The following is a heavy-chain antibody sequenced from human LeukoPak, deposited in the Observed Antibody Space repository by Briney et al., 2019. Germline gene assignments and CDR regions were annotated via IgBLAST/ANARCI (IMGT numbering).Heavy chain of an antibody. D-gene: IGHD3-22*01. CDR3: AREYYYDSSGYYYEDYFDY. V-gene: IGHV3-21*01. J-gene: IGHJ4*02. CDR2: ISSSSSYI. CDR1: GFTFSSYS. Sequence: GGSLRLSCAASGFTFSSYSMNWVRQAPGKGLEWVSSISSSSSYIYYADSVKGRFTISRDNAKNSLYLQMNSLGDEETAVYYCAREYYYDSSGYYYEDYFDYWGQGTLVTVSS.